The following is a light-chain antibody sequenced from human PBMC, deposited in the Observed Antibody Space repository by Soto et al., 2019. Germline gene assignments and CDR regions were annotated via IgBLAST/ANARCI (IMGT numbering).Light chain of an antibody. CDR2: EGS. Sequence: QYALTQPASVSGSPGQSITISCTGTSSDVGSYNLVSWYQQHPGKAPKLMIYEGSKRPSGVSNRFSGSKSGNTASLTISGLQAEDEADYYCRSYAGSSNHYVFGTGTKVTVL. J-gene: IGLJ1*01. CDR3: RSYAGSSNHYV. V-gene: IGLV2-23*01. CDR1: SSDVGSYNL.